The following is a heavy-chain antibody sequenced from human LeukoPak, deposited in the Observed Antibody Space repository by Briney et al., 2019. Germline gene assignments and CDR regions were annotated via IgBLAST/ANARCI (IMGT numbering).Heavy chain of an antibody. J-gene: IGHJ4*02. V-gene: IGHV3-23*01. Sequence: PGGTLRLSCATSGFIFSHHGMNWVRQTPGKGLEWVSGIRADAVTTYYADSVKGRFTISRDNSKNTLYLQMNSLRAEDTAVSYCASSGSYSSSDYWGQGTLVTVSS. CDR1: GFIFSHHG. D-gene: IGHD1-26*01. CDR3: ASSGSYSSSDY. CDR2: IRADAVTT.